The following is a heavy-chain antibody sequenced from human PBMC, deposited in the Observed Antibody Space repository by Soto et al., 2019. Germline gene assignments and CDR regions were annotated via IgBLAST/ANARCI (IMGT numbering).Heavy chain of an antibody. CDR1: GGSISSYY. D-gene: IGHD2-15*01. J-gene: IGHJ1*01. Sequence: SETLSLTCTVAGGSISSYYCGWIRQPPGKGLEWIGDINYSGSTNYNPSLKSRVTISVDTSKNQFSLKLSSVTAADTAVYYCASQGYCSGGSCYPGEYFQHWGQGTLVTVSS. V-gene: IGHV4-59*12. CDR2: INYSGST. CDR3: ASQGYCSGGSCYPGEYFQH.